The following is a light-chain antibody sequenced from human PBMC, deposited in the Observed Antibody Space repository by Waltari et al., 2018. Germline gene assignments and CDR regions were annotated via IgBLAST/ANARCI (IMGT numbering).Light chain of an antibody. CDR2: WAS. CDR3: QQYYSNRYT. CDR1: KSVLYSSNNKNY. Sequence: DIVMTQSPDSLAVSLGERATINCKSSKSVLYSSNNKNYLAWYQHKPGQPPKLLIYWASTRGSGVPDRFSGSGSGTDFTLTISSLQAEDVAVYYCQQYYSNRYTFGQGSKLEI. J-gene: IGKJ2*01. V-gene: IGKV4-1*01.